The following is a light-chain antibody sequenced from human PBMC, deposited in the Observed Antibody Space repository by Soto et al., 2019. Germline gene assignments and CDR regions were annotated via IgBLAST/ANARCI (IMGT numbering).Light chain of an antibody. V-gene: IGKV1-39*01. Sequence: DIQMTQSPFSLSASVADRVTITCRTSQSISSDLNWYQQKAGKAPKLLIYAASSLQSGVPSRFSGSGSGTHFTLTISSLQPEDFATYYCQQIYSIPITIGQGTRLEIK. CDR1: QSISSD. CDR2: AAS. CDR3: QQIYSIPIT. J-gene: IGKJ5*01.